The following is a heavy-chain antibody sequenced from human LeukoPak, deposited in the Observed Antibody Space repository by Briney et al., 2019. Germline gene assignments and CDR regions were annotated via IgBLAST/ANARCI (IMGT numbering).Heavy chain of an antibody. CDR3: ATRYCSSTSCSKPYNWFDP. V-gene: IGHV4-34*01. D-gene: IGHD2-2*01. CDR2: INHRGST. Sequence: PSETLSLTCAVYGGSFSGYYWSWIRQPPGKGLEWIGEINHRGSTNYNPSPKSRVTISVDTSKNQFSPKLSSVTAADTAVYYCATRYCSSTSCSKPYNWFDPWGQGTLVTVSS. CDR1: GGSFSGYY. J-gene: IGHJ5*02.